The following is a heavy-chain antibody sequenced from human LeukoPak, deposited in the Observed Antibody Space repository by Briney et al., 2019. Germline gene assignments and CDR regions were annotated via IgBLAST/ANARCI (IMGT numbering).Heavy chain of an antibody. CDR1: GYTFTSYY. Sequence: GASVKVSCKASGYTFTSYYMHWVRQAPGQGLEWMGIINPSGGSTSYAQKFQGRVTMTRDTSTSTVHMELSSLRSEDTAVYYCARESIVGATGGYYFDYWGQGTLVTVSS. CDR2: INPSGGST. V-gene: IGHV1-46*01. CDR3: ARESIVGATGGYYFDY. D-gene: IGHD1-26*01. J-gene: IGHJ4*02.